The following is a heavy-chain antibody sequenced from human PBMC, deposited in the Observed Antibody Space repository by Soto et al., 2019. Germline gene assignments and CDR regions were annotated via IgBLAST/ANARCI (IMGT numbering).Heavy chain of an antibody. J-gene: IGHJ4*02. Sequence: QLQLQESGPGLVKPSETLSLTCTVSGGSISSSSYYWGWIRQPPGKGLEWIGSIYYSGSTYYNPSLKSRVTISVDTSKDSFSLNLSSVTAADTAVYYCARHVSSFIVVVVAATHIDYWGQGTLVTVCS. CDR3: ARHVSSFIVVVVAATHIDY. D-gene: IGHD2-15*01. CDR2: IYYSGST. CDR1: GGSISSSSYY. V-gene: IGHV4-39*01.